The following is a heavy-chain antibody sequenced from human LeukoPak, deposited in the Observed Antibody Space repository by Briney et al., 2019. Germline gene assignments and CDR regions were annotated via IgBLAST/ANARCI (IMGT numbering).Heavy chain of an antibody. CDR3: ARGDSGHSLDPFDY. CDR1: GFTFSDYY. CDR2: ISSSGSST. D-gene: IGHD5-12*01. Sequence: GGSLRLSCAASGFTFSDYYMTWMRQAPGRGLEWVSYISSSGSSTNYADSVKGRFTISRDNAKKSLYLQMNSLRAEDTAVYYCARGDSGHSLDPFDYWGQGTLVTVSS. V-gene: IGHV3-11*06. J-gene: IGHJ4*02.